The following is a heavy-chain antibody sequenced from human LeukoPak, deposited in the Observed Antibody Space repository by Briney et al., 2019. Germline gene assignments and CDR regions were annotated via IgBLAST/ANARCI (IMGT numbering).Heavy chain of an antibody. CDR1: GGSFSGYY. J-gene: IGHJ3*02. Sequence: SETLSLTCAVYGGSFSGYYWSWIRQPPGKGLEWIGEINHSGSTNYNPSLKSRVTISVDTSKNQFSLKLSSVTAADTAVYYCAQIVGATPHAFDIWGQGTMVTVSS. CDR3: AQIVGATPHAFDI. V-gene: IGHV4-34*01. CDR2: INHSGST. D-gene: IGHD1-26*01.